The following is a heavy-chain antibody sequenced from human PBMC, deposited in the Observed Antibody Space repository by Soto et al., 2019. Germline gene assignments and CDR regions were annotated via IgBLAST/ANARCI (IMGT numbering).Heavy chain of an antibody. CDR1: GGTFSSYA. CDR2: IIPIFGTA. D-gene: IGHD6-13*01. J-gene: IGHJ4*02. V-gene: IGHV1-69*01. Sequence: QVQLVQSGAEVKKPGSSVKVSCKASGGTFSSYAISWVRQAPGQGIEWMGGIIPIFGTANYAQKFQGRVTITADESTRTAYMEMRIMKSKDTAVYYCARPPSSSWSSDYFDYWGQGTLVTVSS. CDR3: ARPPSSSWSSDYFDY.